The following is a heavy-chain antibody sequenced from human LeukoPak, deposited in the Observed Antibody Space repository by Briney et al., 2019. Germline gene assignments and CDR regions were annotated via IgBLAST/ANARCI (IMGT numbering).Heavy chain of an antibody. Sequence: ASVKVSCKASGYTFTGYYMHWVRQAPGQGLEWMGWINPNSGGTNYAQKFQGRVTMTRDTSISTAYMELSRLRSDDTAVYYCARGGRHYGSGRDYYGMDVWGQGTTVTVSS. D-gene: IGHD3-10*01. J-gene: IGHJ6*02. CDR3: ARGGRHYGSGRDYYGMDV. CDR2: INPNSGGT. V-gene: IGHV1-2*02. CDR1: GYTFTGYY.